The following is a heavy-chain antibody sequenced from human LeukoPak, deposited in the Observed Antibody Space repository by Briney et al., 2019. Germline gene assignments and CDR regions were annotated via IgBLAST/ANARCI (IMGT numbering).Heavy chain of an antibody. D-gene: IGHD1-26*01. J-gene: IGHJ4*02. CDR1: GGSISSGSYY. CDR3: ARGTHSGSYLGY. Sequence: SQTLSLTCTVSGGSISSGSYYWSWIRQPAGKGLEWIGRIYTSGSTNYNPSLKSRVTISVDTSKNQFSLKLSSVIAADTAVYYCARGTHSGSYLGYWGQGTLVTVSS. V-gene: IGHV4-61*02. CDR2: IYTSGST.